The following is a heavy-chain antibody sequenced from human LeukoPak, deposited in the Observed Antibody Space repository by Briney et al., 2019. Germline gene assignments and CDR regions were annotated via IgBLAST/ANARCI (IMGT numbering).Heavy chain of an antibody. Sequence: SETLSLTCTVSGGTIRSGNYYWACIRQPPGKGLEWIGSIYYSGSTYYNPSLKSRVTISVDTTKNQFSLKLSSVTAADTAVYYCASQRGNYYYYYYMDVWGKGTTVTVYS. CDR1: GGTIRSGNYY. CDR3: ASQRGNYYYYYYMDV. CDR2: IYYSGST. J-gene: IGHJ6*03. V-gene: IGHV4-39*01. D-gene: IGHD3-16*01.